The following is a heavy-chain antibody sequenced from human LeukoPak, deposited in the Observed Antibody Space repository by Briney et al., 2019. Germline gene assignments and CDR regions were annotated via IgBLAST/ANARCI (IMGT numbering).Heavy chain of an antibody. CDR1: GFTFSSYA. J-gene: IGHJ4*02. Sequence: GSLRLSCAASGFTFSSYAMHWVRQAPGKGLEWVAVISYDGSNKYYADSVKGRFTISRDNSKNTLYLQMNSLRAEDTAVYYCAIEEVWFGEYYFDYWGQGTLVTVSS. D-gene: IGHD3-10*01. V-gene: IGHV3-30-3*01. CDR2: ISYDGSNK. CDR3: AIEEVWFGEYYFDY.